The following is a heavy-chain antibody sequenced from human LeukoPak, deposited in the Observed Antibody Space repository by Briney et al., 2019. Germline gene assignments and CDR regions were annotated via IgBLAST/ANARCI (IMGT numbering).Heavy chain of an antibody. D-gene: IGHD3-3*01. Sequence: GSLRLSCAASGFTFSSYSMNWVRQAPGKGLEWVSSISSSSSYIYYADSVKGRYTISRDNAKNSLYLQMNSLRAEDTAVYYCARDHGIFGVVISTGFDYWGQGTLVTVSS. V-gene: IGHV3-21*01. CDR3: ARDHGIFGVVISTGFDY. CDR1: GFTFSSYS. J-gene: IGHJ4*02. CDR2: ISSSSSYI.